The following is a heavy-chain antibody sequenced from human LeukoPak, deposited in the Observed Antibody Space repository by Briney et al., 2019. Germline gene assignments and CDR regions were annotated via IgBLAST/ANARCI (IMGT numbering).Heavy chain of an antibody. D-gene: IGHD6-25*01. J-gene: IGHJ3*02. CDR3: ATDFPHSDIIAAAGAFDI. Sequence: GASVKVSCKVSGGTLTELSMHWVRQAPGKGLEWMGGFDPEDGEAIYAQKFQGRVTMTEDTSTDTAYLALSSLRSADTAVYYCATDFPHSDIIAAAGAFDIWGKGTMVTVSS. CDR2: FDPEDGEA. CDR1: GGTLTELS. V-gene: IGHV1-24*01.